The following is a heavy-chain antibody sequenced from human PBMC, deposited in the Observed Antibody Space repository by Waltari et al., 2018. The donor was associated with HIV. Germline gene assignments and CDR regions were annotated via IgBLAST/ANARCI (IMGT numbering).Heavy chain of an antibody. CDR1: GCSFTTTW. V-gene: IGHV5-51*03. CDR2: IYPGDSDT. J-gene: IGHJ6*02. Sequence: EVQLVQSGAEVKKPRESLKIFCKGSGCSFTTTWIAWVRQMPGKGLEWMGIIYPGDSDTRYSPSFQGQVTISADKSISTAYLQWSSLKASDTAMYYCARRGGMVRDYNGMDVWGPGTTVTVSS. D-gene: IGHD3-10*01. CDR3: ARRGGMVRDYNGMDV.